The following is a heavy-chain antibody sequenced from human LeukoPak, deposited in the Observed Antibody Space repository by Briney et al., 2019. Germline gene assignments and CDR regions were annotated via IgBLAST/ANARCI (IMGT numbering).Heavy chain of an antibody. J-gene: IGHJ4*02. CDR1: GFTFSSYW. CDR2: IKQDGSEK. Sequence: GGSLRLPCAASGFTFSSYWMSWVRQAPGKGLEWVANIKQDGSEKYYVDSVKGRFTISRDNAKNSLYLQMNSLRAEDTAVYYCARDLLGIAAARWGQGTLVTVSS. CDR3: ARDLLGIAAAR. V-gene: IGHV3-7*01. D-gene: IGHD6-13*01.